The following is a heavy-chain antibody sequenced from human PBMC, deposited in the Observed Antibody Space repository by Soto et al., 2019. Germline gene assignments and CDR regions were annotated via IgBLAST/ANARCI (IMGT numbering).Heavy chain of an antibody. CDR2: IYYSGST. CDR3: ARYGSGSYYPFDP. CDR1: GGSISSGDYY. Sequence: SETLSLTCTVSGGSISSGDYYWSWIRQPPGKGLEWIGYIYYSGSTYYNPSLKSRVTISVDTSKNQFSLKLSSVTAADTAVYYCARYGSGSYYPFDPWGQGTQVTVSS. J-gene: IGHJ5*02. D-gene: IGHD3-10*01. V-gene: IGHV4-30-4*01.